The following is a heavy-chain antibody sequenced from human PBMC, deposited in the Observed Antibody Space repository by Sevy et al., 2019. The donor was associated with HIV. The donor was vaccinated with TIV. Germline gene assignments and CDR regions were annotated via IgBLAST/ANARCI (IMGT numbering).Heavy chain of an antibody. CDR2: INPNSGGT. V-gene: IGHV1-2*02. J-gene: IGHJ6*02. CDR3: ARAGSSWYEDGYYGMAV. CDR1: GYTFTGYY. D-gene: IGHD6-13*01. Sequence: ASVKVSCKASGYTFTGYYMHWARQAPGQGLEWMGWINPNSGGTNYAQKFQGRVTMTRDTSISTAYMELSRLRSDDTAAYYCARAGSSWYEDGYYGMAVWGQGTTVTVSS.